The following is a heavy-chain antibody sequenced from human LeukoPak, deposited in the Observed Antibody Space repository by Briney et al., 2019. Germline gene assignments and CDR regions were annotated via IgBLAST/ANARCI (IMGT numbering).Heavy chain of an antibody. J-gene: IGHJ3*02. V-gene: IGHV4-39*07. Sequence: SETLSLTCTVSGRSIRSTSYYWGWIRQPPGKGLEWIGSIYYSGSTYYNPSLKSRVTISVDTSKNQFSLKLSSVTAADTAVYYCARYYPGTYYYDRKSAFDIWGQGTMVTVSS. CDR2: IYYSGST. CDR3: ARYYPGTYYYDRKSAFDI. CDR1: GRSIRSTSYY. D-gene: IGHD3-22*01.